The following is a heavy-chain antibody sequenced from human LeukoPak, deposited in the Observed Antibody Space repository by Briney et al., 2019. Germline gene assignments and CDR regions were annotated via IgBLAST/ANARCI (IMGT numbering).Heavy chain of an antibody. CDR2: IHHSGST. J-gene: IGHJ4*02. Sequence: SETLSLTCAVYGGSFSAYYWSWIRQPPGKGLEWIGEIHHSGSTNYSPSLKSRVTIPVDTSKNQFSLKLTSVTAADTAVYYCATTPYYYDSGGYSLGDYWGQGTLVTVSS. D-gene: IGHD3-22*01. V-gene: IGHV4-34*01. CDR3: ATTPYYYDSGGYSLGDY. CDR1: GGSFSAYY.